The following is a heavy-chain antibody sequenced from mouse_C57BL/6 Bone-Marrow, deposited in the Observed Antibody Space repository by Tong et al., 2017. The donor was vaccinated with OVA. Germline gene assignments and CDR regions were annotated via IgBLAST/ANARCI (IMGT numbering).Heavy chain of an antibody. J-gene: IGHJ2*01. CDR2: IDPENGDT. V-gene: IGHV14-4*01. CDR3: TTDSSGYDHFDH. CDR1: GFNIKDVY. D-gene: IGHD3-2*02. Sequence: EVQLQESGVELVRPGASVKLSCTAYGFNIKDVYMHWVKQRPEQVLEWIGWIDPENGDTEYASKFQGKVTIAADTSANTAYLQLSSLTSEGTDVYYCTTDSSGYDHFDHWGQGTTLTVSS.